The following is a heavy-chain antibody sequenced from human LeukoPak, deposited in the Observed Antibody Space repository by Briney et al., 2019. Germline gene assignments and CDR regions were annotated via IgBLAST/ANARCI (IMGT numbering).Heavy chain of an antibody. D-gene: IGHD3-22*01. CDR3: ARYLSGYPDY. V-gene: IGHV1-2*02. CDR1: GYTFTGYY. Sequence: ASVKVSCKASGYTFTGYYMHWVRQAPGQGLEWMGWINPDSGGTKYAQKFQGRVAMTRDTSTSTAYMELSRLTSDDTAVYFCARYLSGYPDYWGQGTLVTVSS. CDR2: INPDSGGT. J-gene: IGHJ4*02.